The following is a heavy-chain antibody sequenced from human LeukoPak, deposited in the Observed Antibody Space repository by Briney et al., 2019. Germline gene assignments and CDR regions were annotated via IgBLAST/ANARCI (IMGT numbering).Heavy chain of an antibody. V-gene: IGHV4-34*01. CDR2: INHSGST. CDR3: ARGGSSSWYSGAFDI. Sequence: SETLSLTCAVYGGSFSGYYWRWIRQPPGKGLEWIGEINHSGSTNYNPSLKSRVTISVDTSKNQFSLKLSSVTAADTAVYYCARGGSSSWYSGAFDIWGQGTMVTVSS. J-gene: IGHJ3*02. CDR1: GGSFSGYY. D-gene: IGHD6-13*01.